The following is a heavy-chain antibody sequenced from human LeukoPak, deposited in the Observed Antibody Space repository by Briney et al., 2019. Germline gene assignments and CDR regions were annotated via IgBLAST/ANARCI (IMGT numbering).Heavy chain of an antibody. CDR3: ARHMIVSGSCFKDY. Sequence: GESLKISCKGSGYSFNTYWIGWVRQMPGKGLEWMGIIYPGDSDTKYSPSFQGQVTISADKSISTAYLQWSSLKASDTAMYYCARHMIVSGSCFKDYWGQGTLVTVSS. V-gene: IGHV5-51*01. D-gene: IGHD1-26*01. CDR1: GYSFNTYW. J-gene: IGHJ4*02. CDR2: IYPGDSDT.